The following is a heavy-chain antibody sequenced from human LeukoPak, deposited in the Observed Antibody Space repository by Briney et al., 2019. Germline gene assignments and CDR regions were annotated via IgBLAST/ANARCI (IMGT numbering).Heavy chain of an antibody. CDR2: ISTSGGTI. Sequence: PGGSLRLSCAASGFTFDDYGMSWVRQAPGKGLEWVSYISTSGGTIYYADSVKGRFTISRDNAKNSLYLQMNSLRAEDTAVYYCARLGPNRGSYYAFDIWGQGTMVTVSS. D-gene: IGHD1-26*01. V-gene: IGHV3-11*04. J-gene: IGHJ3*02. CDR3: ARLGPNRGSYYAFDI. CDR1: GFTFDDYG.